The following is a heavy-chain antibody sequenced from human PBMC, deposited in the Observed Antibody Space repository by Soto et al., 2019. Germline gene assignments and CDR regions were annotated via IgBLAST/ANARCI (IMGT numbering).Heavy chain of an antibody. CDR2: ISYSGST. J-gene: IGHJ4*02. V-gene: IGHV4-39*01. D-gene: IGHD3-10*01. CDR1: GGYIGNSDYY. CDR3: ARRATTTWYGGDFDY. Sequence: SETLSLTCTVSGGYIGNSDYYWGWIRQPPGKGLEWIGSISYSGSTYYNPSLKSRVTISVDTSKNQFSLKLSSVTAADTAVYYCARRATTTWYGGDFDYWGQGTLVTVSS.